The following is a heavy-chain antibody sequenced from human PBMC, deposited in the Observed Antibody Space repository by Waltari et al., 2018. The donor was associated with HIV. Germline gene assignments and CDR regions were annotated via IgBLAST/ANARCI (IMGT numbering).Heavy chain of an antibody. Sequence: QVQLVQSGSELKNPGASVKVSCKASGYTFIDFAINWLRQAPGQGLEGMGWNNSKTGKPTYGQGFTGRFVFSLDTSATTAHLEISSLKAEDTAVYYCAKTDWEDGSMRGFDPWGQGTLVTVSS. CDR3: AKTDWEDGSMRGFDP. CDR2: NNSKTGKP. D-gene: IGHD1-26*01. J-gene: IGHJ5*02. V-gene: IGHV7-4-1*02. CDR1: GYTFIDFA.